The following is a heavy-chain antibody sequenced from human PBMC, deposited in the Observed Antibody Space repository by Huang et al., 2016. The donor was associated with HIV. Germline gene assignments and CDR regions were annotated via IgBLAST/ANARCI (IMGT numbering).Heavy chain of an antibody. D-gene: IGHD3-22*01. Sequence: EVHLLESGGGLVQPGGSLRLSCAASGFSFSSSAMSWVRQGPGRGVEWVSTLSNSTSSRHYSDSVRGRFTISRDNSKDTLYLQMNSLRAEDTALYYCAKDLVTYDSSGSVWGQGTLVTVSS. CDR3: AKDLVTYDSSGSV. V-gene: IGHV3-23*01. CDR2: LSNSTSSR. J-gene: IGHJ4*02. CDR1: GFSFSSSA.